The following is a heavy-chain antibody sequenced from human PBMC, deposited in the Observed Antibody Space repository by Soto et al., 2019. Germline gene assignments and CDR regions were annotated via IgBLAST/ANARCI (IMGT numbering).Heavy chain of an antibody. J-gene: IGHJ4*02. D-gene: IGHD6-13*01. CDR2: ISAYNGNT. CDR3: ARDRRIAAAGTGFDY. CDR1: GYTFTSYG. V-gene: IGHV1-18*04. Sequence: ASVKVSCKASGYTFTSYGISWVRQAPGQGLEWMGWISAYNGNTNYAQKLQGRVTMTTDTSTSTAYMELSSLRSDDTAVYYCARDRRIAAAGTGFDYWGQGTLVTVSS.